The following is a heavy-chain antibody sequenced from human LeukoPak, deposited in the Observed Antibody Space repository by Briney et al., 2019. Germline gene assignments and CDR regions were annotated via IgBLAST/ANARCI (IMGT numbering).Heavy chain of an antibody. CDR3: ARDAPYCSSTSCYTPGNWFDP. D-gene: IGHD2-2*02. CDR1: GGSISSGPYF. J-gene: IGHJ5*02. CDR2: IYTSGST. V-gene: IGHV4-61*02. Sequence: TLSLTCSVSGGSISSGPYFWSWIRQPAGKGLEWIGRIYTSGSTNYNPSLKSRVTMSVDTSKNQFSLKLSSVTAADTAVYYCARDAPYCSSTSCYTPGNWFDPWGQGTLVTVSS.